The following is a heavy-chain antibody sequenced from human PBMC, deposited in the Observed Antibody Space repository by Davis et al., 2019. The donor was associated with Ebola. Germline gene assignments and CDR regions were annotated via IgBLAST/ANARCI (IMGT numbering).Heavy chain of an antibody. CDR3: ARTSIVGITTTASDV. CDR2: ISAYNGNT. V-gene: IGHV1-18*01. Sequence: ASVKVSCKSSGYTFKNSAISWVRQAPGQGLEWMGWISAYNGNTPYAQILQGRVTMTTDTSTGTAYMELRSLRSDDTAVYFCARTSIVGITTTASDVWGQGTMVTVSS. J-gene: IGHJ3*01. CDR1: GYTFKNSA. D-gene: IGHD1-26*01.